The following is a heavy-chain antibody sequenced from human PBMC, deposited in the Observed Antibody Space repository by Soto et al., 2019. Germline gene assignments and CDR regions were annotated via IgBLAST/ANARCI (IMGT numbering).Heavy chain of an antibody. V-gene: IGHV3-48*02. CDR3: ARIKLVEWFFINVDVYDMDV. D-gene: IGHD3-3*01. CDR2: ISSDSRTI. CDR1: GFSLSDYA. J-gene: IGHJ6*02. Sequence: GSLRLSCVASGFSLSDYAVNWVRRAPGEGLEWVSFISSDSRTIYYADSVEGRFTVSRDNARNSVSLQMDSLRDEDAAVYYCARIKLVEWFFINVDVYDMDVWGQGTPVTVSS.